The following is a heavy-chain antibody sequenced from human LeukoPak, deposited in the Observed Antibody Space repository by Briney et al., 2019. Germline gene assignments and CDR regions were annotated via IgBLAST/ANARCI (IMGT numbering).Heavy chain of an antibody. Sequence: PSETLSLTCAVYGGSFSGYYWSWIRQPPGKGLEWIGEINHSGSTNYNPSLKSRVTISVDTSKNQFSLKLSSVTAADTAVYYCARRRVPYYYCGLDVWGQGTTVTVSS. CDR2: INHSGST. CDR3: ARRRVPYYYCGLDV. CDR1: GGSFSGYY. D-gene: IGHD2-2*01. J-gene: IGHJ6*02. V-gene: IGHV4-34*01.